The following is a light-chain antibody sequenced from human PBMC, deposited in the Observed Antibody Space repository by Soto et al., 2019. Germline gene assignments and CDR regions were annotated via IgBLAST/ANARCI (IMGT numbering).Light chain of an antibody. CDR1: QSISPY. CDR2: LAS. J-gene: IGKJ2*01. CDR3: QQSFGTFMYT. V-gene: IGKV1-39*01. Sequence: DIQMTQSPSSLSASVEARVTITCRASQSISPYLNWNQQNPGRAPKLLIYLASTLQSGVPSRFSGSGSGTDFTLTISSLQPEDFATYYCQQSFGTFMYTFGQGTKLEIK.